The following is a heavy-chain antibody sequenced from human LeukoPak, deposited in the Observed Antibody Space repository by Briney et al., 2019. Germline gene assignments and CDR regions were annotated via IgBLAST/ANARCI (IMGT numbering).Heavy chain of an antibody. V-gene: IGHV1-18*01. Sequence: GASVKVSCKASGYTFTSYGISWVRQAPGQGLEWMGWISAYNGNTNYAQKLQGRVTMTTDTSTSTAYMELRSLRSDDTAVYYCARDSESLYDILTGHPYGIDYWGQGTLVTVSS. CDR3: ARDSESLYDILTGHPYGIDY. CDR1: GYTFTSYG. J-gene: IGHJ4*02. CDR2: ISAYNGNT. D-gene: IGHD3-9*01.